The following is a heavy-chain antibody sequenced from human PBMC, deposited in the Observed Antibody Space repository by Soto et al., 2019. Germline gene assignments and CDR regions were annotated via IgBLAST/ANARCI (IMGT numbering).Heavy chain of an antibody. V-gene: IGHV4-39*01. CDR1: GYSISTNNYY. D-gene: IGHD1-26*01. CDR3: ATGAGSYLAIPNVY. CDR2: VHYSGNT. Sequence: QLQLQESGPGLVKPSETLSLTCTVSGYSISTNNYYWGWIRQPPGKGLEWIGSVHYSGNTYYNPSLKSRVTISVDTSKNQFSLKLKSMTAADTAVYYCATGAGSYLAIPNVYWGQGTLVTVSS. J-gene: IGHJ4*02.